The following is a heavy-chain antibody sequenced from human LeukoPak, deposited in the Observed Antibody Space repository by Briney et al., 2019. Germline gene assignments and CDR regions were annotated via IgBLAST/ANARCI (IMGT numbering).Heavy chain of an antibody. D-gene: IGHD6-13*01. V-gene: IGHV4-34*01. CDR3: ARCCSSWYGGVKFDH. Sequence: SETLSLTCAVYGGSFSGYYWSWIRQPPGKGLEWIGEINHSGSTNYNPSLKSRVTISVDTSKNQFSLKLSSVTAADTAVDYCARCCSSWYGGVKFDHWGQGTLVTVSS. J-gene: IGHJ5*02. CDR1: GGSFSGYY. CDR2: INHSGST.